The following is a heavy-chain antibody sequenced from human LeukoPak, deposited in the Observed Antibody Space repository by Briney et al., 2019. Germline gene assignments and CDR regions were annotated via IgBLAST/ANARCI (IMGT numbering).Heavy chain of an antibody. CDR2: IYDGGST. CDR1: GFSVSSNF. V-gene: IGHV3-53*01. Sequence: GGSLRLSCAASGFSVSSNFMSWVRQAPGKGLEWVSIIYDGGSTYYADSVKGRFTISRDNSKNTLYLQMNSLRVEDTAVYYCANDDYYDSSGQLDAFDIWGQGTMVTVSS. D-gene: IGHD3-22*01. J-gene: IGHJ3*02. CDR3: ANDDYYDSSGQLDAFDI.